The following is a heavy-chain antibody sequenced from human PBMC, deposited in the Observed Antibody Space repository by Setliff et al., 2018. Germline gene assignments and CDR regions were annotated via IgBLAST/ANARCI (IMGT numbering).Heavy chain of an antibody. CDR2: IYTSGST. CDR3: AREQWLDPPGYYYMDV. D-gene: IGHD6-19*01. J-gene: IGHJ6*03. Sequence: SETLSLTCTVSGGSISSYYWSWIRQPAGKGLEWIGRIYTSGSTNYNPSLKSRVTMSIDTSKNQFSLKPNSVTAADMAVYYCAREQWLDPPGYYYMDVWAKGTTVTVSS. CDR1: GGSISSYY. V-gene: IGHV4-4*07.